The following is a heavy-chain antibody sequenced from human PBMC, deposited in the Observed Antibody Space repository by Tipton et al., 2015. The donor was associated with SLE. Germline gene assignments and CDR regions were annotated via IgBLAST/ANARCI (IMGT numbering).Heavy chain of an antibody. D-gene: IGHD1-26*01. J-gene: IGHJ5*02. CDR2: INHSGST. V-gene: IGHV4-34*01. Sequence: GLVKPPETLSLTCAVYGGSFSGYYWSWIRQPPGKGLEWIGEINHSGSTNYNPSLKSRVTISVDTSKNQFSLKLSSVTAADTAVYYCATRPGGNNWFDPWGQGTLVTVSS. CDR3: ATRPGGNNWFDP. CDR1: GGSFSGYY.